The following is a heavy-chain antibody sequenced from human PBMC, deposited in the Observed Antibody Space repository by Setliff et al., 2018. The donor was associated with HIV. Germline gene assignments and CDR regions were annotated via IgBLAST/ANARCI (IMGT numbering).Heavy chain of an antibody. CDR2: ISSSGSSI. CDR1: GFNFSSHT. Sequence: GGSLRLSCAASGFNFSSHTMNWIRQAPGKGLEWVSSISSSGSSIYLANSVKGRFIISRDNAKNALYLQMNSLRAEDTAVYYCARDWGEHYDSSGFSSWGQGTLVTVSS. D-gene: IGHD3-22*01. V-gene: IGHV3-21*01. CDR3: ARDWGEHYDSSGFSS. J-gene: IGHJ5*02.